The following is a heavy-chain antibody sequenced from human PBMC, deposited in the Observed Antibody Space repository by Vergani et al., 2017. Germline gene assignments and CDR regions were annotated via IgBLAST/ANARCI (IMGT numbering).Heavy chain of an antibody. J-gene: IGHJ4*02. CDR2: IIPIFGTA. CDR3: CLWGSYRHTNFDY. D-gene: IGHD3-16*02. V-gene: IGHV1-69*06. Sequence: QVQLVQSGAEVKKPGSSVKVSCKASGGTFSSYAISWVRQAPGQGLEWMGGIIPIFGTANYAQEFQGRCTITADKSTSTAYMELSSLRSEDTAVYYCCLWGSYRHTNFDYWGQGTLVTVSS. CDR1: GGTFSSYA.